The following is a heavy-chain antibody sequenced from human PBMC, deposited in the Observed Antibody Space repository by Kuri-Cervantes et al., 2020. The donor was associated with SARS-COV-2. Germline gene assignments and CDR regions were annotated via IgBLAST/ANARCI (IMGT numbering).Heavy chain of an antibody. Sequence: GESLKISCAASGFNFSRTDMHWVRQAPGKGLEWVAVISHDGKYKKCIASGKGRFTISRNNAKNSLYLQMNSLRAEDTAVYYCARGFPTVTTWLGYYYYGMDVWGQGTTVTVSS. V-gene: IGHV3-30*03. CDR1: GFNFSRTD. CDR2: ISHDGKYK. D-gene: IGHD4-17*01. CDR3: ARGFPTVTTWLGYYYYGMDV. J-gene: IGHJ6*02.